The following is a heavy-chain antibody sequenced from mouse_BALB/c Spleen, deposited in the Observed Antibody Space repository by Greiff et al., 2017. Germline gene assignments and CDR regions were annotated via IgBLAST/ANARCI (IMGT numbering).Heavy chain of an antibody. V-gene: IGHV1S56*01. J-gene: IGHJ4*01. D-gene: IGHD2-3*01. CDR3: ARFDGYSYYAMDY. CDR2: IYPGNVNT. CDR1: GYTFTSYY. Sequence: LEESGPELVKPGASVRISCKASGYTFTSYYIHWVKQRPGQGLEWIGWIYPGNVNTKYNEKFKGKATLIADKSSSTAYMQLSSLTSEDSAVYFCARFDGYSYYAMDYWGQGTSVTVSS.